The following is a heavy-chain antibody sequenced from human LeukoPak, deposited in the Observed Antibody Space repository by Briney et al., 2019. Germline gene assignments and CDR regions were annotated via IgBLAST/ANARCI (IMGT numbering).Heavy chain of an antibody. CDR1: GGSISSGDYY. CDR2: IYYSGST. V-gene: IGHV4-30-4*01. D-gene: IGHD2-2*01. J-gene: IGHJ4*02. CDR3: LGYCSSTSCSYYDY. Sequence: SETLSLTCTVSGGSISSGDYYWSWIRQPPGKGLEWIGYIYYSGSTYYNPSLKSRVTISVDTSKNQSSLKLSSVTAADTAVYYCLGYCSSTSCSYYDYWGQGTLVTVSS.